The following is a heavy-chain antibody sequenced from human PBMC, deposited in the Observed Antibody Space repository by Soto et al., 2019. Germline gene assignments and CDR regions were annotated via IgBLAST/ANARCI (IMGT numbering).Heavy chain of an antibody. J-gene: IGHJ3*01. Sequence: QVQLQESGPGLVRPSETLPLSCTVSGGSIGTSNYFWAWIRQPPGGGLEWIGSVSSSGSTQYNTSLESRVALSVDTAKKECFLKLNSVTAADTAAYGCVVTAKYWGAFDVWGQGTMVTVSS. CDR2: VSSSGST. CDR3: VVTAKYWGAFDV. CDR1: GGSIGTSNYF. V-gene: IGHV4-39*01. D-gene: IGHD3-16*01.